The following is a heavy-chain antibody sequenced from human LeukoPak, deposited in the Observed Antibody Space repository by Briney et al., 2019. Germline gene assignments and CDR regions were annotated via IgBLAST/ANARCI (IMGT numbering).Heavy chain of an antibody. Sequence: SVKVSCKASGGTFSSYAISWVRQAPGQGLEWMGGIIPIFGTANYAQKFQGRVTITADESTSTAYMELSSLRSEDTAVYYCARENYGGNSGWFDPWGQGTLVTVSS. J-gene: IGHJ5*02. CDR2: IIPIFGTA. CDR1: GGTFSSYA. D-gene: IGHD4-23*01. CDR3: ARENYGGNSGWFDP. V-gene: IGHV1-69*13.